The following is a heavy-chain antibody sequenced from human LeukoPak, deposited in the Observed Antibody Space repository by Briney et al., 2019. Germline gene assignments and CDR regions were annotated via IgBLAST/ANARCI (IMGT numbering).Heavy chain of an antibody. V-gene: IGHV3-43D*03. CDR3: TKDDSGYTSSWSIDY. CDR2: ISWDGGST. J-gene: IGHJ4*02. Sequence: GGSLRLSCAASGFTFDDYAMHWVRQAPGKGLEWVSLISWDGGSTYYADSVKGRFTISRDNSKNSLYLQMNSLRAEDTALYYCTKDDSGYTSSWSIDYWGQGTLVTVSS. D-gene: IGHD6-13*01. CDR1: GFTFDDYA.